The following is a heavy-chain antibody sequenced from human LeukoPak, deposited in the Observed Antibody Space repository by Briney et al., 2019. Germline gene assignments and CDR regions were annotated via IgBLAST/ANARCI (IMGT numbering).Heavy chain of an antibody. CDR1: GYTFTSNY. CDR3: ARENTIFGVVYDY. Sequence: ASVKVSCKASGYTFTSNYIHWVRQAPGQGLEWMGGIIPIFGTANYAQKFQGRVTITADESTSTAYMELSSLRSEDTAVYYCARENTIFGVVYDYWGQGTLVTVSS. D-gene: IGHD3-3*01. V-gene: IGHV1-69*13. J-gene: IGHJ4*02. CDR2: IIPIFGTA.